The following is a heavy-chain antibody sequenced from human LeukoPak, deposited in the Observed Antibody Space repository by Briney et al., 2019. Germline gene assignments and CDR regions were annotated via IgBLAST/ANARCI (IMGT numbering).Heavy chain of an antibody. D-gene: IGHD1-26*01. Sequence: ASETLSLTCAVYGGSFSGYYWSWIRQPPGKGLEWIGEINHSGSTNYNPSLKSRVTISVDTSKNQFSLKLSSVTAADTAVYYCARQPLRLYSGSYYVWFDPWGQGTLVTVSS. CDR2: INHSGST. J-gene: IGHJ5*02. V-gene: IGHV4-34*01. CDR3: ARQPLRLYSGSYYVWFDP. CDR1: GGSFSGYY.